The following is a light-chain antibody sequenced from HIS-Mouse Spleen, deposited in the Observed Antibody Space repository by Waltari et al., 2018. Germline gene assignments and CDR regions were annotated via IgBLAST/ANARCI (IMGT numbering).Light chain of an antibody. Sequence: QSALTQPASVSGSPGQSITISCPGTSSDVGGYNYVSWYQQHPGNAPNLMIYEVSNRPSGVSNRFSGSKSGNTASLTISGLQAEDEADYYCSSYTSSSSWVFGGGTKLTVL. CDR3: SSYTSSSSWV. V-gene: IGLV2-14*01. J-gene: IGLJ3*02. CDR2: EVS. CDR1: SSDVGGYNY.